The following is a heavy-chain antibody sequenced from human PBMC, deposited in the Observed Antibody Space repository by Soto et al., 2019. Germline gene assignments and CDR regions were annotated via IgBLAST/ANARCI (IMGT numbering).Heavy chain of an antibody. J-gene: IGHJ4*02. Sequence: QVQLVQSGAEVKKPGSSVKVSCKASGGTFSPYTINWVRQAPGQGLEWMGRIIPFHGVTNYAQKFQARVTINADKSTSTAYMELSGLRFEDTAMYYCTRDWEITVSTWSFGGFWGRGTLVNVSS. V-gene: IGHV1-69*08. CDR2: IIPFHGVT. D-gene: IGHD3-10*01. CDR3: TRDWEITVSTWSFGGF. CDR1: GGTFSPYT.